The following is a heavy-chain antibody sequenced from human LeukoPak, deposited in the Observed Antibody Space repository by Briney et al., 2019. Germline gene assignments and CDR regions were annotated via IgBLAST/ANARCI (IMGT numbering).Heavy chain of an antibody. J-gene: IGHJ6*03. CDR2: IYTSGST. CDR1: GGSISSGSYY. D-gene: IGHD2-21*01. CDR3: AREGIEGMDV. V-gene: IGHV4-61*02. Sequence: SETLSLTCTVSGGSISSGSYYWSWIRQPAGKGLEWIGRIYTSGSTNYNPSLKSRVTISVDTSKNQFSLKLSSVTAADTAVYYCAREGIEGMDVWGKGTTVTVSS.